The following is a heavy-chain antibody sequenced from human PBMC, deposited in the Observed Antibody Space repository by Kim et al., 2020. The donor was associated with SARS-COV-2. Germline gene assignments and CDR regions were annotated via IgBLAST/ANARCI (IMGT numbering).Heavy chain of an antibody. CDR2: ICYSGNT. CDR1: GDSITGYY. J-gene: IGHJ6*03. D-gene: IGHD1-26*01. Sequence: SETLSLTCTVSGDSITGYYWTWIRQSPGKGLEYFGYICYSGNTNYNPSLKGRVTMSIDTSKNQFLLTLTSVTAADTAVYYCARHFRHRVGLNNYYYLDVWGKGTTVTVSS. CDR3: ARHFRHRVGLNNYYYLDV. V-gene: IGHV4-59*08.